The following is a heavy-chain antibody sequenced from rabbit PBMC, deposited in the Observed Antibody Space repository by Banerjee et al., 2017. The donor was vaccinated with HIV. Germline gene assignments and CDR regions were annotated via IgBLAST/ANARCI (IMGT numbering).Heavy chain of an antibody. CDR3: ARSIDAGDAGYGYALGNL. D-gene: IGHD6-1*01. J-gene: IGHJ4*01. Sequence: QSLEESGGDLVKPGASLTLTCTASGFDLSSYYYMCWVRQAPGKGLEWIGCITTGSGSTYYASWARGRITISKTSSTTVTLQMTSLTAADTATYFCARSIDAGDAGYGYALGNLWGPGTLVTVS. V-gene: IGHV1S40*01. CDR2: ITTGSGST. CDR1: GFDLSSYYY.